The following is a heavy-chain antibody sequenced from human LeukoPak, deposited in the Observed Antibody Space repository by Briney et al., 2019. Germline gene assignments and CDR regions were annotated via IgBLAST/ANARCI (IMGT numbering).Heavy chain of an antibody. D-gene: IGHD5-12*01. CDR1: GFTFSSYG. CDR2: IRYDGSNK. CDR3: AKGGGYEAHYYYYYLDV. J-gene: IGHJ6*03. Sequence: GGSLRLSCAASGFTFSSYGMYWVRQAPGKGLEWVAFIRYDGSNKYYADSVKGRFTVSRDNSKNTLYLQMKSLRAEDTAVYYCAKGGGYEAHYYYYYLDVWGKGTTVTISS. V-gene: IGHV3-30*02.